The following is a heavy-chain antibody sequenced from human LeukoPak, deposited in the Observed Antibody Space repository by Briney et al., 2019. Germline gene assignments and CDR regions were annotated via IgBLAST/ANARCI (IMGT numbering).Heavy chain of an antibody. V-gene: IGHV4-30-4*08. CDR2: IYYSGST. J-gene: IGHJ4*02. Sequence: SETLSLTCTVSGGSISSGDYYWSWIRQPPGKGLEWIGYIYYSGSTYYNPSLKSRVTISVDTSKNQFSLKLSSVTAADTAVYYCARNAPGAYQLLFDYWGQGTLVTVSS. CDR1: GGSISSGDYY. CDR3: ARNAPGAYQLLFDY. D-gene: IGHD2-2*01.